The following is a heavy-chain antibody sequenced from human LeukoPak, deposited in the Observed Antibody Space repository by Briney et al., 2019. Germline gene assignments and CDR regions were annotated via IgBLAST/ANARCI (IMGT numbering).Heavy chain of an antibody. CDR2: IYTSGST. V-gene: IGHV4-4*07. J-gene: IGHJ4*02. D-gene: IGHD1-26*01. CDR1: GGSVSYY. CDR3: ARGGVGATSGDFDY. Sequence: SETLSLTCTVSGGSVSYYWSWIRQPAGKGLEWIGRIYTSGSTNYNPSLKSRVTMSVDTSKNQFSLKLSSVTAADTAVYYCARGGVGATSGDFDYWGQGTLVTVSS.